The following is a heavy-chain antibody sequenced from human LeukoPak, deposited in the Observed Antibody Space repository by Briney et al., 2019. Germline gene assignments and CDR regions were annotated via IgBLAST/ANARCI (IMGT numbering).Heavy chain of an antibody. Sequence: GASVKVSCKASGYTFTSYYMHWVRQAPGQGLEWMGIINPSGGSTSYAQKFQGRVTMTRDTSTSTVYMELSSLRSEDTAVYYCARDNHYDILTGPLPLDYWGQGTLVTVSS. J-gene: IGHJ4*02. V-gene: IGHV1-46*01. CDR3: ARDNHYDILTGPLPLDY. CDR2: INPSGGST. D-gene: IGHD3-9*01. CDR1: GYTFTSYY.